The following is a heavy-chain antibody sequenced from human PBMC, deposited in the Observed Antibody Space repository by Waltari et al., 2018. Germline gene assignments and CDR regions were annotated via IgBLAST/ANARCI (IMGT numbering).Heavy chain of an antibody. CDR2: IYHSGST. J-gene: IGHJ4*02. CDR3: ARIPIRAIAAAGTYYFDY. Sequence: QVQLQESGPGLVKPSETLSLTCAVSGYSISSGYYWGWIRQPPGKGLEWIGSIYHSGSTYSNPSRKSRVTISVDTSKNQFSLKLSSVTAADTAVYYCARIPIRAIAAAGTYYFDYWGQGTLVTVSS. CDR1: GYSISSGYY. V-gene: IGHV4-38-2*01. D-gene: IGHD6-13*01.